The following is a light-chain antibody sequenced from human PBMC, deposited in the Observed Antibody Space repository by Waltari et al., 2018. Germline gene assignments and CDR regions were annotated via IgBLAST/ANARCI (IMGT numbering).Light chain of an antibody. Sequence: DIVMTQSPLSLPVTPGEPASISCRSSQSLLHSNGYNYLDWYLQKPVQSPQLLIYLGSNRASGVPDRFSGSGSGTDFTLKISRVEAEDVGVYYCMQALQTPPCTFGQGTKVEIK. CDR3: MQALQTPPCT. CDR2: LGS. V-gene: IGKV2-28*01. J-gene: IGKJ1*01. CDR1: QSLLHSNGYNY.